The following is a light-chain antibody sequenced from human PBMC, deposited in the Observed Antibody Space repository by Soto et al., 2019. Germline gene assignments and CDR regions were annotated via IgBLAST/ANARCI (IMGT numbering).Light chain of an antibody. CDR3: QQTYNIPIT. CDR2: GAS. Sequence: DIQMPQSPSSLSVSVGDRVTITCRASPIIGNFLNWYQQKPGEAPKLLIYGASNMQSGIPSRFSGSGSQTEFSLTISSLQPEDFASYYCQQTYNIPITFGQGTRLEIK. V-gene: IGKV1-39*01. CDR1: PIIGNF. J-gene: IGKJ5*01.